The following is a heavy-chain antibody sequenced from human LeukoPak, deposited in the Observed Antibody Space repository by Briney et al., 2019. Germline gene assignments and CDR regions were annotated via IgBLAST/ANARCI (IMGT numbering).Heavy chain of an antibody. V-gene: IGHV1-69*13. CDR2: IIPIFGTA. CDR1: GGTFSSYA. D-gene: IGHD3-10*01. J-gene: IGHJ4*02. CDR3: ARVITMVRGVIITHYYFDY. Sequence: ASVKVSCKASGGTFSSYAISWVRQAPGQGLEWMGGIIPIFGTANYAQKFQGRVTITADEFTSTAYMELSSLRSEDTAVYYCARVITMVRGVIITHYYFDYWGQGTLVTVSS.